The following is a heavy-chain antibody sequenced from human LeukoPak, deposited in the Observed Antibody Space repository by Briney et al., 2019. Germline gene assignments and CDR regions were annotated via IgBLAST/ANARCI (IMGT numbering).Heavy chain of an antibody. CDR3: ARGPGMATIKD. J-gene: IGHJ4*02. D-gene: IGHD5-24*01. CDR2: IYYSGST. Sequence: SETLSLTCIVSGGSISSHYWSWIRQPPGKGLECIGNIYYSGSTNYNPSLKSRVTISIDTSKNQFSLKLSSVTAADTAVYYCARGPGMATIKDWGQGTLVTVSS. CDR1: GGSISSHY. V-gene: IGHV4-59*11.